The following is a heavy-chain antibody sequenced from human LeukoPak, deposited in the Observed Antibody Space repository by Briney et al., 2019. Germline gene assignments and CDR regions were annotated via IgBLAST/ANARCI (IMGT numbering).Heavy chain of an antibody. CDR2: ISWNSGSI. J-gene: IGHJ3*02. Sequence: PGGSLRLSCAASGFTFDDYAMHWVRQAPGKGLEWASGISWNSGSIDYADSVKGRFTISRDNAKNSLYLQMNSLRAEDTALYYCAKDRNYDILTGRTDQMNAFDIWGQGTMVTVSS. D-gene: IGHD3-9*01. V-gene: IGHV3-9*01. CDR3: AKDRNYDILTGRTDQMNAFDI. CDR1: GFTFDDYA.